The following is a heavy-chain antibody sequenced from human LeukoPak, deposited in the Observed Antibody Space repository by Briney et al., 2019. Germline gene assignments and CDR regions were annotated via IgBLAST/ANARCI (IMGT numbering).Heavy chain of an antibody. CDR3: ASSTVPYYYYYMDV. Sequence: KTSETLPLTCTVSGGSISSYYWSWIRQPPGKGLEWIGYIYYSGSTNYNPSLKSRVTISVDTSKNQFSLKLSSVTAADTAVYYCASSTVPYYYYYMDVWGKGTTVTVSS. CDR1: GGSISSYY. V-gene: IGHV4-59*08. J-gene: IGHJ6*03. CDR2: IYYSGST. D-gene: IGHD4-17*01.